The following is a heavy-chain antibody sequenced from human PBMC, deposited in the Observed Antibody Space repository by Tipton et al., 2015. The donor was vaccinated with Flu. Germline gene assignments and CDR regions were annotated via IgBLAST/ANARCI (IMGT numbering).Heavy chain of an antibody. Sequence: SLRLSCAASGFTFRSYAMHWVRQAPGKGLEWVASIPFDATNKYYADSVKGRFTISRDDSKNTLYLQMSSLRREDTAVYYCARRDYSNYVSEPHNWFDPWGQGILVTVSS. D-gene: IGHD4-11*01. J-gene: IGHJ5*01. CDR1: GFTFRSYA. CDR2: IPFDATNK. V-gene: IGHV3-30-3*01. CDR3: ARRDYSNYVSEPHNWFDP.